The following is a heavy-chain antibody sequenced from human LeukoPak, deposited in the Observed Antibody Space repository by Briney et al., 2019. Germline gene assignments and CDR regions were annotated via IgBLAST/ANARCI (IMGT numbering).Heavy chain of an antibody. CDR1: GGSISSSSYY. CDR3: ARDRPSRGYSYGQRGVDY. J-gene: IGHJ4*02. Sequence: PLETLSLTCTVSGGSISSSSYYWGWIRQPPGKGLEWIGSIYYSGSTYYNPSLKSRVTISVDTSKNQFSLKLSSVTAADTAVYYCARDRPSRGYSYGQRGVDYWGQGTLVTVSS. CDR2: IYYSGST. V-gene: IGHV4-39*07. D-gene: IGHD5-18*01.